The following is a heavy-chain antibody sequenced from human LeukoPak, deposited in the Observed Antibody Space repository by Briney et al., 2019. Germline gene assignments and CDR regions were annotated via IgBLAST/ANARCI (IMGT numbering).Heavy chain of an antibody. CDR3: ARVREYSYGYGFDY. J-gene: IGHJ4*02. V-gene: IGHV3-53*01. CDR1: GFSLSAYW. Sequence: PGGSLRLSYAASGFSLSAYWMTWVRQAPGKGLEWVSVIYSGGSTYYADSVKGRFTISRDNSKNTLYLQMNSLRAEDTAVYYCARVREYSYGYGFDYWGQGTLVTVSS. CDR2: IYSGGST. D-gene: IGHD5-18*01.